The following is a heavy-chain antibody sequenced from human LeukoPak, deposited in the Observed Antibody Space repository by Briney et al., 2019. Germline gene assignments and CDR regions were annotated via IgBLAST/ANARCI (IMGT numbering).Heavy chain of an antibody. D-gene: IGHD3-9*01. Sequence: PTGGSLRLSCAASGFTFSSYSMNWVRQAPGKGLEWVSYISSSSSTIYYADSVKGRFAISRDNSRNTLYLQMNSLRAEDTAVYYCARDEVFRSFDWLFQSLTWGQGTLVTVSS. V-gene: IGHV3-48*01. CDR1: GFTFSSYS. J-gene: IGHJ5*02. CDR3: ARDEVFRSFDWLFQSLT. CDR2: ISSSSSTI.